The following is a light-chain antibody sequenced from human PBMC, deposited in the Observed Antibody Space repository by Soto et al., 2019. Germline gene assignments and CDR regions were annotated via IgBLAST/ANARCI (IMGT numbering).Light chain of an antibody. CDR1: SSNIGAGYD. CDR2: GNS. V-gene: IGLV1-40*01. CDR3: QSYDSSLSGYV. J-gene: IGLJ2*01. Sequence: QSVLTQPPSVSGAPGQRVTISCTGSSSNIGAGYDVHWYQQLPRTAPKLLIYGNSNRPSGVPDRFSGSKSGTSASLAITGLQAEDEADYYCQSYDSSLSGYVFGGGTKVTVL.